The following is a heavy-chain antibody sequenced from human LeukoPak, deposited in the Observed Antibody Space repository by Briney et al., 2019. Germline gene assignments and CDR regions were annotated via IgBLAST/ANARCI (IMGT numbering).Heavy chain of an antibody. D-gene: IGHD3/OR15-3a*01. CDR3: ARGCPRSDVGAGTGTCYFDY. J-gene: IGHJ4*02. Sequence: SETLSLTCAVYGGSFSDDYWSWIRQPPGKGLEWIGEINHSGSTNYNPSLKSRVTISVDTSKNQFSLKLTSVTAADTAVYYCARGCPRSDVGAGTGTCYFDYWGQGTLVTVSS. CDR1: GGSFSDDY. CDR2: INHSGST. V-gene: IGHV4-34*01.